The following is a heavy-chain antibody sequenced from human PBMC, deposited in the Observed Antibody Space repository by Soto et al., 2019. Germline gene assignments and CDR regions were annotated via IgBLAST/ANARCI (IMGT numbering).Heavy chain of an antibody. CDR1: GGSISSGGYY. CDR3: ARGRGGGLDYYYGMDV. Sequence: SETLSLTCTVSGGSISSGGYYWSWIRQHPGKGLEWIGYIYYSGSTYYNPSLKSRVTISVDTSKNQFSLKLSSVTAADTAVYYCARGRGGGLDYYYGMDVWGQGTTVTAP. D-gene: IGHD2-21*01. J-gene: IGHJ6*02. V-gene: IGHV4-31*03. CDR2: IYYSGST.